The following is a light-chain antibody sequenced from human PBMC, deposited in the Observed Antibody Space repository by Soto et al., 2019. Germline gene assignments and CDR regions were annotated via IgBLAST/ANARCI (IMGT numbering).Light chain of an antibody. CDR1: QGIRND. J-gene: IGKJ1*01. V-gene: IGKV1-6*01. CDR2: KAS. CDR3: QQYHNYWT. Sequence: AIKMNQSPSSLSASIGDRVTTTCRASQGIRNDLGWYQQKPGKAPKLLIYKASSLESGVPSRFSGSGSGTEFTLTISTLQPDDFAIYYCQQYHNYWTFGQGTKVDIK.